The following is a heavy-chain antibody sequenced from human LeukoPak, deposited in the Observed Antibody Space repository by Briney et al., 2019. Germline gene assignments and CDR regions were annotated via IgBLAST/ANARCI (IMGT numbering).Heavy chain of an antibody. D-gene: IGHD6-19*01. CDR1: GGSIGPYY. CDR3: ARDVGIAVAGTVYYYYYMDV. Sequence: SETLSLTCIVSGGSIGPYYWSWIRQAAGKGPEWIGRIYTSGSTNYNPSLKSRVTMSVDTSKNQFSLKLSSVTAADTAVYYCARDVGIAVAGTVYYYYYMDVWGKGTTVTVSS. CDR2: IYTSGST. J-gene: IGHJ6*03. V-gene: IGHV4-4*07.